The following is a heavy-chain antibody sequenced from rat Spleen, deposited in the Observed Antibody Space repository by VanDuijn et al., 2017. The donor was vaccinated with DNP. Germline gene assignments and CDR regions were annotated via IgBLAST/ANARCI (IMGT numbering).Heavy chain of an antibody. D-gene: IGHD1-2*01. Sequence: QVQLKESGPGLVQPSQTLSLTCTVSGFSLTSYHVHWVRQPPGKGLEWIAAMSGAGATYYNSALKSRLSFSSDPSRSQVFLHMDSLQTEDTAIYFCTGGGSTIYPFTYWGQGTLVTVSS. CDR3: TGGGSTIYPFTY. J-gene: IGHJ3*01. CDR1: GFSLTSYH. CDR2: MSGAGAT. V-gene: IGHV2S12*01.